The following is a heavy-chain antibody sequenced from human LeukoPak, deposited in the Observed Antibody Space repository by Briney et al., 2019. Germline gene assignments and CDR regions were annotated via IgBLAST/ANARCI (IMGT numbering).Heavy chain of an antibody. J-gene: IGHJ4*02. D-gene: IGHD3-3*01. V-gene: IGHV5-51*01. CDR1: GYTFSSYW. CDR2: IYPGDSDT. CDR3: ARQNDFRLDY. Sequence: GESLKISCKGFGYTFSSYWIGWVRQMPGKGLEWMGIIYPGDSDTRYSPSLQGQVTISVDTSIGTAYLQWSSLKASDTAIYYCARQNDFRLDYWGQGTLVTVSS.